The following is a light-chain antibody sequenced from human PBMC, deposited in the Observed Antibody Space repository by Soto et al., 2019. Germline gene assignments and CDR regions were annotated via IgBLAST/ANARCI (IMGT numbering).Light chain of an antibody. CDR1: QTISTY. V-gene: IGKV1-39*01. Sequence: DIQMTQSPSSLSASVGDRVTITCRASQTISTYLNWYQQKPGKAPKLLIYAASSLQSGVPSRFSGSRSGTDFTLTISSLQPEDFATYYCQQTYITPLTFGGGTKVEIK. CDR3: QQTYITPLT. J-gene: IGKJ4*01. CDR2: AAS.